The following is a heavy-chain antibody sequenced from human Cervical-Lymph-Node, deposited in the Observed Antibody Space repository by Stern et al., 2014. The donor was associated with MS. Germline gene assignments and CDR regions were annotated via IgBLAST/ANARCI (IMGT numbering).Heavy chain of an antibody. CDR3: AADQDYGDYGDLFDY. D-gene: IGHD4-17*01. V-gene: IGHV1-58*01. Sequence: QLEESGPEVQKPGTSVKVSCKASGFTFTSSAVQWVRQARGQRLEWIGWIVVGSGNTNYAQKFQERVTITRDMSTSTAYMELSSLRSEDTAVYYCAADQDYGDYGDLFDYWGQGTLVTVSS. CDR1: GFTFTSSA. CDR2: IVVGSGNT. J-gene: IGHJ4*02.